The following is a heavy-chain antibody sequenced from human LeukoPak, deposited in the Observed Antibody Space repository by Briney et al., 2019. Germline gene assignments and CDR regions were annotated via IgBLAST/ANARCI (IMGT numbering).Heavy chain of an antibody. V-gene: IGHV4-34*01. Sequence: SETLSLTCAVYGGSFSGYYWSWIRQPPGKGLGWIGEINHSGSTNYNPSLKSRVTISVDTSKNQFSLKLSSVTAADTAVYYCARGRGYCSGGSCYRFDPWGQGTLVTVSS. CDR3: ARGRGYCSGGSCYRFDP. D-gene: IGHD2-15*01. CDR1: GGSFSGYY. CDR2: INHSGST. J-gene: IGHJ5*02.